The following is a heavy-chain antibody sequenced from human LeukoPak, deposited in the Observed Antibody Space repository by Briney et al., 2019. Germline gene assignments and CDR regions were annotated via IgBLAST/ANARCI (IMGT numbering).Heavy chain of an antibody. Sequence: GGSLRLSCAASGFTFSSYGMHWARQAPGKGLEWVAVIWYDGSNKYYADSVKGRFTISRDNSKNTLYLQMNSLRAEDTAVYYCAKSGVLRYFDWSDPEYYFDYWGQGTLVTVSS. V-gene: IGHV3-33*06. D-gene: IGHD3-9*01. CDR1: GFTFSSYG. CDR2: IWYDGSNK. CDR3: AKSGVLRYFDWSDPEYYFDY. J-gene: IGHJ4*02.